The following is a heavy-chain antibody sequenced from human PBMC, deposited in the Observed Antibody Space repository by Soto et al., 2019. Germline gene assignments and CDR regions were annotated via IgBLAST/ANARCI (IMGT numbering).Heavy chain of an antibody. J-gene: IGHJ4*02. CDR2: ISHGGTT. CDR3: ARAHTPRMTLGRGAAIMGKQLDS. V-gene: IGHV4-34*01. CDR1: GGSFTDYY. Sequence: PETLSLTCSVSGGSFTDYYWTWIRQPPGKPLEWIGEISHGGTTKDNPFLHSRVTMSVDTSRNQFSLDRTSVTASHTAVYYCARAHTPRMTLGRGAAIMGKQLDSWGQGILVTVSS. D-gene: IGHD3-10*01.